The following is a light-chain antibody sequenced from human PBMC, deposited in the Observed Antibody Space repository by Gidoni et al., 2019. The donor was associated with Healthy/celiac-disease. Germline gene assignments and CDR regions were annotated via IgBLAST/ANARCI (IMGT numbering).Light chain of an antibody. CDR3: QQYDNTPFT. V-gene: IGKV1-33*01. Sequence: IQMTQSPSSLSASVGDRVTITCQASQDISNYLNWYQQKPGKAPKLLIYDASNLETGVPSRFSGSGSGTDVTFTISSLQPEDIATYYCQQYDNTPFTFGPGTKVEIK. CDR1: QDISNY. J-gene: IGKJ3*01. CDR2: DAS.